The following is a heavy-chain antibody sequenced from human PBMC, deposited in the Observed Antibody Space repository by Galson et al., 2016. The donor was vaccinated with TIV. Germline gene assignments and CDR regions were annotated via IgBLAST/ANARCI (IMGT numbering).Heavy chain of an antibody. CDR2: ISRSGGNS. CDR3: AKDTRRGCDNANCYIYNFHFYGLDV. CDR1: GFIFSDYA. D-gene: IGHD2-2*02. Sequence: SLRLSCAASGFIFSDYAMNWARQTPGKGLEWISYISRSGGNSFYAESVKGRFTVSRDSLDKSVFLQMNSLRDEDTALYYCAKDTRRGCDNANCYIYNFHFYGLDVWGRGTTVTVSS. V-gene: IGHV3-48*02. J-gene: IGHJ6*02.